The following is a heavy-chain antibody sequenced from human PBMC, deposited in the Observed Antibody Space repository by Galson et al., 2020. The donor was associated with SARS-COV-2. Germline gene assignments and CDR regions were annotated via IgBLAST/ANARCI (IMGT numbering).Heavy chain of an antibody. CDR1: GYTFTSYG. Sequence: ASVKVSCKASGYTFTSYGISWVRQAPGQGLEWMGWISAYNGNTNYAQKLQGRVTMTTDTSTSTAYMELRSLRSDDTAVYYCAGPPWEWLLFPLWYWGQGTLVTVSS. J-gene: IGHJ4*02. V-gene: IGHV1-18*01. D-gene: IGHD3-3*01. CDR3: AGPPWEWLLFPLWY. CDR2: ISAYNGNT.